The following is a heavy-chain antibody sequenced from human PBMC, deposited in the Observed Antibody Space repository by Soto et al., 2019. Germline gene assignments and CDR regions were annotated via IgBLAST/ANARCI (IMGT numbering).Heavy chain of an antibody. Sequence: ASVKVSCKASGYPFTSYGISCVRQAPGQGLEWMGWISAYNGNTNYAQKLQGRVTMTTDTSPSTAYMELRSLRSDDTAVYYCARGNLRVSDNWFDPWGQGTLVTVSS. D-gene: IGHD4-17*01. CDR3: ARGNLRVSDNWFDP. CDR2: ISAYNGNT. V-gene: IGHV1-18*01. J-gene: IGHJ5*02. CDR1: GYPFTSYG.